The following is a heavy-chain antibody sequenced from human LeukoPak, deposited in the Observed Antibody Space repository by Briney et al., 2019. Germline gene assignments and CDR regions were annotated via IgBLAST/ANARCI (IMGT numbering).Heavy chain of an antibody. J-gene: IGHJ4*02. CDR3: ARLGNYGIYYSDY. CDR2: IYYSGST. CDR1: GGSISSYY. Sequence: SEALSLTCTVSGGSISSYYWSWMRQPPGKGLEWIGYIYYSGSTNYNPSLKSRVTISVDTSKNQFSLKLSSVTAADTAVYYCARLGNYGIYYSDYWGQGTLVTVSS. V-gene: IGHV4-59*08. D-gene: IGHD4-11*01.